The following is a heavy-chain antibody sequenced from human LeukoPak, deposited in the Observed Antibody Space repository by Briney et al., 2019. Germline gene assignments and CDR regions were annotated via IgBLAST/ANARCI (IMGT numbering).Heavy chain of an antibody. CDR1: GGSISSYY. D-gene: IGHD4/OR15-4a*01. CDR3: ARQISDDYHYYYVDV. J-gene: IGHJ6*03. Sequence: SETLSLTCTVSGGSISSYYWGWIRQPPGKGLEWIGTIFYDGDTYYSPSLKSRVTVSVDTSKNQFSLKLSSVTAADTAVYYCARQISDDYHYYYVDVWGKGTTVTVSS. CDR2: IFYDGDT. V-gene: IGHV4-39*01.